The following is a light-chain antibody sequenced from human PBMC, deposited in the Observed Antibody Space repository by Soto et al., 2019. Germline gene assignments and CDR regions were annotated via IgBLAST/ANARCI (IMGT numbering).Light chain of an antibody. J-gene: IGLJ7*01. Sequence: QSVLTQPPSASGAPGQRVTISCSGSISNIGNNFVFWYQHLPGTAPKLVIDRNNQRPSGVPDRFSGSKSGTSASLAISGRRSEDEADYYCAAWDDSLSGAVFGGGTQLTVL. CDR2: RNN. V-gene: IGLV1-47*01. CDR1: ISNIGNNF. CDR3: AAWDDSLSGAV.